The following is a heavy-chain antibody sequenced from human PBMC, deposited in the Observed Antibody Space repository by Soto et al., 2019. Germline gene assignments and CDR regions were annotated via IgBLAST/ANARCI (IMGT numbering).Heavy chain of an antibody. CDR1: GGTFSSYA. V-gene: IGHV1-69*01. J-gene: IGHJ6*02. CDR3: ARSQGSSTSLEIYYYYYYGMDV. D-gene: IGHD2-2*01. Sequence: QVQLVQSGAEVKKPGSSVKVSCKASGGTFSSYAISWVRQAPGQGLEWMGGIIPNSDTTNYAHKFQGRVTITADESTSTAYMELSSLRSEDTAVYYCARSQGSSTSLEIYYYYYYGMDVWGQGTTVTVSS. CDR2: IIPNSDTT.